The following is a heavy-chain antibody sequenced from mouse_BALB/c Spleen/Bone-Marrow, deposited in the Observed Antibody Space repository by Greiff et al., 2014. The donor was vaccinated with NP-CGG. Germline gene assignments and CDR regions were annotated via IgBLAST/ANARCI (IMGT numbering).Heavy chain of an antibody. Sequence: EVQLQQSGAGLAKPGASVKLSCTASGFNIKDTYMHWVKQRPEQGLEWIGRIDPANGDTKYDPKFQGKATITADTSSNTAYLQLSSLTSEDTAVYYCTKPSFYYGSSYWYFDVWGAGTTVTVSS. CDR2: IDPANGDT. D-gene: IGHD1-1*01. J-gene: IGHJ1*01. CDR3: TKPSFYYGSSYWYFDV. V-gene: IGHV14-3*02. CDR1: GFNIKDTY.